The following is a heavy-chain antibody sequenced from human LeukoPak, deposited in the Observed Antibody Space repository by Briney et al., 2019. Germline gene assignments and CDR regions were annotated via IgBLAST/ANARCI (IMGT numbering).Heavy chain of an antibody. V-gene: IGHV4-34*01. Sequence: PSETLSLTCAVYGGSFSGYYWSWIRQPPGKGLEWIGEINHSGSTNYNPSLKSRVTISVDTSKNQFSLKLSSVSAADTAVYYCARGKSNTTVRGVMDVWGKGTTVTVSS. CDR3: ARGKSNTTVRGVMDV. CDR1: GGSFSGYY. D-gene: IGHD3-10*01. J-gene: IGHJ6*03. CDR2: INHSGST.